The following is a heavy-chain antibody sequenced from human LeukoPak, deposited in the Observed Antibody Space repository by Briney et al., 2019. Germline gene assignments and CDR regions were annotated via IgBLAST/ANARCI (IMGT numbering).Heavy chain of an antibody. CDR1: GFTFSSYG. D-gene: IGHD6-19*01. Sequence: GRSLRLSCAASGFTFSSYGMHWVRQAPGKGLEWVAVISYDGSNKYYADSVKGRFTISRDNSKNTLYLQMNSLRAEDTAVYYCAKDSRKIAVVDYWGQGTLVTVSS. CDR2: ISYDGSNK. CDR3: AKDSRKIAVVDY. V-gene: IGHV3-30*18. J-gene: IGHJ4*02.